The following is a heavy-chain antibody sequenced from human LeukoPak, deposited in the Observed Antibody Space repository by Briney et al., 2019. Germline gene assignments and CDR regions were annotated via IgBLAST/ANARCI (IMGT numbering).Heavy chain of an antibody. CDR2: ISNSGSYT. CDR3: AREVREVPH. J-gene: IGHJ4*02. Sequence: GGSLRLSCAASGFSFSDNYMSWIRQAPGKGLEWVSYISNSGSYTNYPDSVKGRFTISRDNAKNSLYLQMNSLRAEDTAVYYCAREVREVPHWGQGTLVTVSS. D-gene: IGHD2-2*01. V-gene: IGHV3-11*06. CDR1: GFSFSDNY.